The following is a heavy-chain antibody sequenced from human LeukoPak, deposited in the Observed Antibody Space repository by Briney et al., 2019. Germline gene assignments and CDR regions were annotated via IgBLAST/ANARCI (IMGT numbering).Heavy chain of an antibody. D-gene: IGHD2-21*01. CDR3: ARGGPYFPDYYYYGMDV. CDR2: INYSGST. Sequence: SETLSLTCTVSGGSISSYYWSWIRQPPGKGLEWIGYINYSGSTNYNPSLKSRVTISVDTSKNQFSLKLSSVTAADTAVYYCARGGPYFPDYYYYGMDVWGQGTTVTVSS. V-gene: IGHV4-59*01. CDR1: GGSISSYY. J-gene: IGHJ6*02.